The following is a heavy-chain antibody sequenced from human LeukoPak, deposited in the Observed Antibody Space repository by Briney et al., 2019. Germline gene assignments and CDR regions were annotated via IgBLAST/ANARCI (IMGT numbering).Heavy chain of an antibody. V-gene: IGHV1-69*13. D-gene: IGHD2-21*01. Sequence: SVKVSCKASGGTFISYAISWVRQAPGQGLEWMGGIIPIFGTANYAQKFQGRVTITADESTSTAYMELSSLRSEDTAVYYCAREVVVIATPGGYFDYWGQGTLVTVSS. J-gene: IGHJ4*02. CDR3: AREVVVIATPGGYFDY. CDR1: GGTFISYA. CDR2: IIPIFGTA.